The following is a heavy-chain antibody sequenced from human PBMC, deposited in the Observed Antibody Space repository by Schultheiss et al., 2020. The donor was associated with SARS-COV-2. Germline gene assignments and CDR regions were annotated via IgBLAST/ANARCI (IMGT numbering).Heavy chain of an antibody. J-gene: IGHJ6*03. CDR3: ARVQQSVGYCSGGSCYSVYYYYMDV. CDR1: GYTFTGYY. D-gene: IGHD2-15*01. Sequence: ASVKVSCKASGYTFTGYYMHWVRQAPGQGLEWMGRINPNSGGTNYAQKFQGRVTMTRDTSISTAYMELSRLRSDDTAVYYCARVQQSVGYCSGGSCYSVYYYYMDVWGKGTTVTVSS. V-gene: IGHV1-2*06. CDR2: INPNSGGT.